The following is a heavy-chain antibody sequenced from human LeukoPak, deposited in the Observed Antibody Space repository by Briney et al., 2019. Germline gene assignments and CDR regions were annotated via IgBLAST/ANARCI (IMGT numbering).Heavy chain of an antibody. V-gene: IGHV3-7*01. Sequence: GGSLRLSCAASGFTFSSYGMHWVRQAPGKGLEWVANIKEDGSEKNYVDSVKGRFTISRDNAKNLLYLQMNSLRVEDTAVYYCARDPSSLRDSYDYWGQGTLVTVSS. CDR3: ARDPSSLRDSYDY. CDR2: IKEDGSEK. CDR1: GFTFSSYG. J-gene: IGHJ4*02.